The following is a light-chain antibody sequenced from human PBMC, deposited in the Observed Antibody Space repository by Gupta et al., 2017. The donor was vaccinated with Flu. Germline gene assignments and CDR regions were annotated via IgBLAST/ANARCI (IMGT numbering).Light chain of an antibody. Sequence: DVVVPQSPLSLAVTLGQPASISCRSSQGLVYSDWNTYLHWFQHRPGQSPRRLIYLVSNRASGVPDRFSGSGSGTYFTLRISRVEADDVGVYFCMQGAHWPWAFGQGTKLEIK. CDR3: MQGAHWPWA. V-gene: IGKV2-30*01. CDR1: QGLVYSDWNTY. J-gene: IGKJ1*01. CDR2: LVS.